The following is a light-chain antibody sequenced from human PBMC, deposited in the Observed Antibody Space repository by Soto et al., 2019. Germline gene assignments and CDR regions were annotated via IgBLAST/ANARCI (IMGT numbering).Light chain of an antibody. V-gene: IGLV8-61*01. Sequence: QTVVTQEPSFSVSPGRTVTLTCALSSGSVSTTDYPSWYQQTPGQAPRTLIYSTNIRSSGVPDRFSGSILGNKAALTITGAQAHDESDYYCVLYMGSGISLFVGGTKLTVL. CDR2: STN. CDR1: SGSVSTTDY. J-gene: IGLJ2*01. CDR3: VLYMGSGISL.